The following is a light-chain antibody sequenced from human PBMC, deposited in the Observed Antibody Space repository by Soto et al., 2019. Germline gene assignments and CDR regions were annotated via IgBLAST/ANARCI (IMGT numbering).Light chain of an antibody. J-gene: IGKJ1*01. Sequence: DIQMTQSPSSLSASVGDRVTITCRASQSISNYLNWYQQKPGKAPKLLIYAASNLQSGVPSGFSGSGSGTDVTLTISSLQPEDFATYYCQQSYSSPHTFGQGTKVEIK. V-gene: IGKV1-39*01. CDR2: AAS. CDR3: QQSYSSPHT. CDR1: QSISNY.